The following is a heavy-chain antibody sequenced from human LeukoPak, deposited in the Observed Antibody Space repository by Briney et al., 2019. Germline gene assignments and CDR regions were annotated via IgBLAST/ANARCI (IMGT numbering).Heavy chain of an antibody. V-gene: IGHV3-53*01. D-gene: IGHD6-19*01. CDR1: GFTVSSNY. Sequence: GGSLRLSCAASGFTVSSNYMSWVRQAPGKGLEWVSVIYSCGSTYYADSVKGRFTISRDNSKNTLYLQMNSLRAEDTAVYYCARDGIAVAATGAFDIWGQGTMVTVSS. J-gene: IGHJ3*02. CDR3: ARDGIAVAATGAFDI. CDR2: IYSCGST.